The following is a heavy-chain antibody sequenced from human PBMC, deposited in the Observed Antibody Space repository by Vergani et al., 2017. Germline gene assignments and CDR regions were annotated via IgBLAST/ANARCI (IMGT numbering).Heavy chain of an antibody. V-gene: IGHV4-30-2*01. D-gene: IGHD3-10*01. CDR1: GGSISSGGYS. CDR2: IYHSGST. J-gene: IGHJ6*03. CDR3: ARAYGSGSYPYYYYIDV. Sequence: QLQLQESGSGLVKPSQTLSLTCAVSGGSISSGGYSWSWIRQPPGKGLEWIGYIYHSGSTYYNPSLKSRVTISVDRSKKQFSLKLSSVTAADTAVYYCARAYGSGSYPYYYYIDVWGKGTTVTVSS.